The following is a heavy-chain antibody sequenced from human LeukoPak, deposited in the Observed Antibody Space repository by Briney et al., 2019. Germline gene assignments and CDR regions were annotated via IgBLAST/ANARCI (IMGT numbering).Heavy chain of an antibody. CDR3: AGRRRNGYNYSDY. D-gene: IGHD5-24*01. CDR1: GFTFSSYW. V-gene: IGHV3-74*01. J-gene: IGHJ4*02. CDR2: INSDGSST. Sequence: PGGSLGLSCAVSGFTFSSYWMYWVRQAPGKGLVWVSRINSDGSSTVYADSVKGRFTISRDNAKNTLYLQMNSLRAEDTAVYYCAGRRRNGYNYSDYWGQGTLVTVSS.